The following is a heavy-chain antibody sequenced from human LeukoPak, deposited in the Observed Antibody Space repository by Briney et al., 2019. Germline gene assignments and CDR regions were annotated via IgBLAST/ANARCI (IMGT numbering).Heavy chain of an antibody. J-gene: IGHJ4*02. CDR3: ARGFADSSGYLLSYFDY. D-gene: IGHD3-22*01. Sequence: SETLSLTCTVSGGSITSYYWSWIRQPPGKGLEWIGSIYYSGSTNYSPSPKSRVTISIDTSKNQFSLKLTSVTAADTAVYYCARGFADSSGYLLSYFDYWGQGTLVTVSS. V-gene: IGHV4-59*01. CDR2: IYYSGST. CDR1: GGSITSYY.